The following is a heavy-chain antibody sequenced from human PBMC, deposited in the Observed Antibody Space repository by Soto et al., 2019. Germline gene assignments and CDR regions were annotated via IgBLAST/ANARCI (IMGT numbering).Heavy chain of an antibody. CDR1: GFTFSNYA. V-gene: IGHV3-64D*08. CDR2: ISSNGKTT. Sequence: PGGSLRLSCSASGFTFSNYAVHWVRQAPGKGLEYVSGISSNGKTTYYADSVKNRINISRDKFENTLFLQKSNLKAEDTAVYYCVKERISGWYDFDYWGQGT. D-gene: IGHD6-19*01. CDR3: VKERISGWYDFDY. J-gene: IGHJ4*02.